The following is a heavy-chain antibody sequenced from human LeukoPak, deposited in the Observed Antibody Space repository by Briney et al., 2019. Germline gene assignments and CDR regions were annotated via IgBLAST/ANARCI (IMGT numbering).Heavy chain of an antibody. J-gene: IGHJ4*02. CDR3: ARAVIGYCSGGSCGGFDY. CDR1: GDTLSDVS. D-gene: IGHD2-15*01. CDR2: IIPILGIA. Sequence: ASVKVSCKVSGDTLSDVSIHWVRQAPGKGLEWMGRIIPILGIANYAQKFQGRVTIAADKSTSTAYMELSSLRSEDTAVYYCARAVIGYCSGGSCGGFDYWGQGTLITVS. V-gene: IGHV1-69*04.